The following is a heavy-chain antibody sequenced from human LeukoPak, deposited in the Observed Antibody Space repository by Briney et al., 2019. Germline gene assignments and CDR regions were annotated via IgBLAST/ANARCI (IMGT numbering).Heavy chain of an antibody. V-gene: IGHV4-59*01. CDR1: GGSITSYY. CDR3: ARLTVTTAIDY. Sequence: SETQSLTCTVSGGSITSYYWSWIRQPPGKGLEWIAYIYYTGSTNYNPSLESRVTISVDTSKNQFSLRLSSVTAADTAVYYCARLTVTTAIDYWGQGTLVTVSS. D-gene: IGHD4-17*01. CDR2: IYYTGST. J-gene: IGHJ4*02.